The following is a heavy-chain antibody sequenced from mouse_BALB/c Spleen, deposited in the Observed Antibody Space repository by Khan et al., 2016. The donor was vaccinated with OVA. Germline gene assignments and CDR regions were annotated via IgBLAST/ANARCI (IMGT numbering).Heavy chain of an antibody. J-gene: IGHJ4*01. CDR1: GYTFTSYW. D-gene: IGHD1-1*01. CDR2: IGPGSGNT. Sequence: DLVKPGASVKLSCKASGYTFTSYWINWIKQRPGQGLEWVGHIGPGSGNTYYNEIFKGKATLTVDTSSSTAYIQLSSLSSEDSAVYFCARSNYYGSSLYAMDYWGQGTSVTASS. V-gene: IGHV1S41*01. CDR3: ARSNYYGSSLYAMDY.